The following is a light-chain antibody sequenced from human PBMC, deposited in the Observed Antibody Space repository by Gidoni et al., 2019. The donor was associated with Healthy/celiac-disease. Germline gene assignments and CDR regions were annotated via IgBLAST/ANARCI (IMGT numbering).Light chain of an antibody. J-gene: IGKJ1*01. V-gene: IGKV3-11*01. CDR3: QQRSNWPGT. CDR2: DAS. Sequence: EIVLTQSPATLSLSPGERATRSSSDSQSVSSYLAWYQQKPGQAPRLLIYDASNMATGIPARFSGSGSGTDFTLTISSLEPEDFAVYYCQQRSNWPGTFGQGTKVEIK. CDR1: QSVSSY.